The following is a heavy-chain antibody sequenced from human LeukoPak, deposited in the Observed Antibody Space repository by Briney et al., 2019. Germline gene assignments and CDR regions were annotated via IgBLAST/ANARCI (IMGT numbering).Heavy chain of an antibody. J-gene: IGHJ4*02. V-gene: IGHV3-72*01. CDR3: ARSMYGEGRRIIDLDY. CDR2: TRNKVNSYTT. Sequence: GGSLRLSYAASGFTFSDHYIDWVRQAPGKGLEWVARTRNKVNSYTTAYAASVTGRFTVSRDDSSNSVYLQMNSLKIEDTAVYYCARSMYGEGRRIIDLDYWGQGSLLTVSS. D-gene: IGHD4/OR15-4a*01. CDR1: GFTFSDHY.